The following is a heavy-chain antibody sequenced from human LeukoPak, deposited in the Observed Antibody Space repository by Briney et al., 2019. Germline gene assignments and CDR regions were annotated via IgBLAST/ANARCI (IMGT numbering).Heavy chain of an antibody. D-gene: IGHD3-10*01. CDR1: GFTFSSYA. V-gene: IGHV3-23*01. Sequence: GGSLRLSCAASGFTFSSYAMSWVRQAPGKGLEWVSAISGSGGSTYYADSVKGRFTISRDNAKNSLYLQMNSLRAEDTAVYYCAGWRVGYYGSGSLYMDVWGKGTTVTVSS. J-gene: IGHJ6*03. CDR2: ISGSGGST. CDR3: AGWRVGYYGSGSLYMDV.